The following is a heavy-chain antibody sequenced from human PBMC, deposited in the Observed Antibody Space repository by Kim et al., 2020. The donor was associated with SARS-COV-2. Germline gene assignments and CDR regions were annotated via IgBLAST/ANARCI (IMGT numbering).Heavy chain of an antibody. CDR2: IRNKANSYTT. V-gene: IGHV3-72*01. D-gene: IGHD6-6*01. CDR3: ARIEINYSSSADAFD. CDR1: GFTFSDHY. J-gene: IGHJ3*02. Sequence: GGSLRLSCAASGFTFSDHYMDWVRQAPGKGLEWVGRIRNKANSYTTQYAASVKGRFTISRDDSKNSLYLQMNSLKTEDTAVYYCARIEINYSSSADAFD.